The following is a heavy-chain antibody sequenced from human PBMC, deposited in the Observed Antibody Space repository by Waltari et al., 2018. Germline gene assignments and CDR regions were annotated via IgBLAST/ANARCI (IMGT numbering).Heavy chain of an antibody. V-gene: IGHV3-30*02. CDR2: TRYDGNSK. CDR3: AKDICSSTNCPPFDP. D-gene: IGHD2-2*01. Sequence: QVQLVESGGGVVQPGGSLRLPCAASGFTFSSYGMHWVRQAPGKGLEWVAFTRYDGNSKYYGDSVKGRFTISRDNSKKTLHLQMNSLRAEDTAVYYCAKDICSSTNCPPFDPWGQGTLVTVSS. CDR1: GFTFSSYG. J-gene: IGHJ5*02.